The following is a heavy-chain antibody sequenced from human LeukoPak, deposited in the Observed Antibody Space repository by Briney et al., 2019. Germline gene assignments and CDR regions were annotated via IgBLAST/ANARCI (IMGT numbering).Heavy chain of an antibody. CDR2: ISGSGGST. D-gene: IGHD3-10*01. Sequence: PRGSLRLSCAASGFTFSSYAMSWVRRAPRKGLEWVSAISGSGGSTYYADSVKGRFTVSRDNSKNTLYLQMNSLRAEDTAVYYCVATRVCGGVLLRPNCLYFENWGQGTLVSVSS. J-gene: IGHJ4*02. CDR1: GFTFSSYA. V-gene: IGHV3-23*01. CDR3: VATRVCGGVLLRPNCLYFEN.